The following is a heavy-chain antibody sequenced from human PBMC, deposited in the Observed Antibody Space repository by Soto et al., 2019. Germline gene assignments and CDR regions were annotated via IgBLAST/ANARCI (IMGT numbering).Heavy chain of an antibody. V-gene: IGHV1-18*04. D-gene: IGHD3-3*01. Sequence: GGSVKVSCKASGYTFTSYGTSWVRQAPGQGLEWMGWISAYNGNTNYAQKLQGRVAMTTDTSTSTAYMELRSLRSDDTAVYYCARDARLRFLEWLVYRDYGMDVWGQGTTVTVSS. CDR1: GYTFTSYG. CDR2: ISAYNGNT. J-gene: IGHJ6*02. CDR3: ARDARLRFLEWLVYRDYGMDV.